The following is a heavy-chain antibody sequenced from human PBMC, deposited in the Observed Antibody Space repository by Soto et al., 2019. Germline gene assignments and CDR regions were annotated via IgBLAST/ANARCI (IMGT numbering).Heavy chain of an antibody. Sequence: QVQLVQSGAEVKKPGSSVKVSCKASGGTFSSYTISWVRQAPGQGLEWMGRIIPILGIANYAQKFQGRVMITADKSTSTAYMELSSLRSEDTAVYYCARDTAHLGLGWGQGTLVTVSS. CDR3: ARDTAHLGLG. J-gene: IGHJ4*02. CDR2: IIPILGIA. D-gene: IGHD7-27*01. CDR1: GGTFSSYT. V-gene: IGHV1-69*08.